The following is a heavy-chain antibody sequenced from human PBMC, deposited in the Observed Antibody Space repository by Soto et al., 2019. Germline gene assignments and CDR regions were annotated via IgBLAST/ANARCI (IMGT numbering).Heavy chain of an antibody. J-gene: IGHJ4*02. Sequence: PSETLSLTCAVSGGSISSSNWWSWVRQPPGKGLEWIGEIYHSGSTNYNPSLKSRVTISVDKSKNQFSLKLSSVTAADTAVYYCARWELLVSFGFDYWGQGTLVTVSS. CDR3: ARWELLVSFGFDY. CDR1: GGSISSSNW. CDR2: IYHSGST. D-gene: IGHD1-26*01. V-gene: IGHV4-4*02.